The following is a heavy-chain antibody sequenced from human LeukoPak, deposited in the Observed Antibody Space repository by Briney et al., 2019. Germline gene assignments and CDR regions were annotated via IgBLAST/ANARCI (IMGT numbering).Heavy chain of an antibody. J-gene: IGHJ3*02. CDR1: GYTFTSYD. CDR2: MNPNSGGT. D-gene: IGHD3-3*01. CDR3: ARDYGQTIFGVVSAFDI. Sequence: ASVKVSCKASGYTFTSYDINWVRQATGQGLEWMGWMNPNSGGTNYAQKFQGRVTMTRDTSISTAYMELSRLRSDDTAVYYCARDYGQTIFGVVSAFDIWGQGTMVTVSS. V-gene: IGHV1-2*02.